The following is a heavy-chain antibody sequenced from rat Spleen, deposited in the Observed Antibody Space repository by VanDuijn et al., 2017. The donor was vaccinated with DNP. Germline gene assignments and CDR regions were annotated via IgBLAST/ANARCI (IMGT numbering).Heavy chain of an antibody. J-gene: IGHJ1*01. Sequence: EVQLVESGGGLVQPGRSLKLSCAASGFTFSDYYMAWVRQAPTKGLEWVASMSYDGGSTYYRDSVKGRFPISRENARNSLYLQMDSLRSEDTATYYCTTGGFLRDWYFDFWGPGTMVTVSS. CDR3: TTGGFLRDWYFDF. CDR1: GFTFSDYY. D-gene: IGHD2-2*01. CDR2: MSYDGGST. V-gene: IGHV5-20*01.